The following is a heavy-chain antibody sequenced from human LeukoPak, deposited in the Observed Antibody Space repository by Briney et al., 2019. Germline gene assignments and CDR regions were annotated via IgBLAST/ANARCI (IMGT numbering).Heavy chain of an antibody. D-gene: IGHD3-10*01. V-gene: IGHV4-59*01. Sequence: SETLSLTCTVSGGSINDASWNWIRRPPGQGLEWIGYIYHSGGTNYDPSLKSRVTISLDTSKNQFSLKLSSVTAADTAVYYCARVGTYYRSLDSWGQGTLVTVSS. CDR3: ARVGTYYRSLDS. CDR2: IYHSGGT. CDR1: GGSINDAS. J-gene: IGHJ4*02.